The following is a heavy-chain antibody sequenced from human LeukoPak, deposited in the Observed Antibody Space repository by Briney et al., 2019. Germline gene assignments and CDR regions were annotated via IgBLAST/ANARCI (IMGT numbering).Heavy chain of an antibody. D-gene: IGHD4-11*01. CDR3: ARVRRQWRIVDY. Sequence: ASVKVSCKAFGYTFTSNYMHWVRQAPGQGPEWMGVISPSGGSTTYAQKFQGRVTMTRDTSISTAYMELSRLRSDDTAVYYCARVRRQWRIVDYWGQGTLVTVSS. J-gene: IGHJ4*02. CDR1: GYTFTSNY. V-gene: IGHV1-46*01. CDR2: ISPSGGST.